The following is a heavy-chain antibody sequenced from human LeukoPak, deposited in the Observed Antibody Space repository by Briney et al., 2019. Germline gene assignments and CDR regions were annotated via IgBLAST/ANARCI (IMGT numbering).Heavy chain of an antibody. CDR1: GSTFSSYG. D-gene: IGHD3-22*01. V-gene: IGHV3-23*01. J-gene: IGHJ3*02. Sequence: GGSLRLSCAASGSTFSSYGMSWVRQAPGKGLEWVSAISGSGGSTYYADSVKGRFTISRDNSKNTLYLQMNSLRAEDTAVYYCAKVPLYYYDSSGGWAFDIWGQGTMVTVSS. CDR2: ISGSGGST. CDR3: AKVPLYYYDSSGGWAFDI.